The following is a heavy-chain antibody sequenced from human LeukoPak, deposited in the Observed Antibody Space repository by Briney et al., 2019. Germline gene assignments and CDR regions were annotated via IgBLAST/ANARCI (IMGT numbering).Heavy chain of an antibody. CDR2: IYHSGST. J-gene: IGHJ3*02. Sequence: SETLSLTCAVSGYSISSGYYWGWIRQPPGEGLGGIGSIYHSGSTYYNPSLKSRVTISVDTSKNQFSLKLSSVTAADTAVYYCARGSDYDILTGYSDDSFDIWGQGTMVTVSS. CDR3: ARGSDYDILTGYSDDSFDI. CDR1: GYSISSGYY. D-gene: IGHD3-9*01. V-gene: IGHV4-38-2*01.